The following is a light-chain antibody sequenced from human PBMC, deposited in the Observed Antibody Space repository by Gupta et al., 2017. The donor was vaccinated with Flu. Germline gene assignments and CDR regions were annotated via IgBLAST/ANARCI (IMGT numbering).Light chain of an antibody. CDR1: QGISNF. CDR2: AAS. J-gene: IGKJ3*01. CDR3: QKDNSAPKA. Sequence: PSSLSASGGDRVTIIGRASQGISNFLDWYQQKPGKDPKLLIYAASTVLSGVPSRFSGSGSGTDFTLTINSRHPEDVATYYCQKDNSAPKAFGHGTRVDIK. V-gene: IGKV1-27*01.